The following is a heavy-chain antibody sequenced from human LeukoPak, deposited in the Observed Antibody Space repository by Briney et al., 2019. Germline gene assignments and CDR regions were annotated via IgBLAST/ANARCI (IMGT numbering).Heavy chain of an antibody. D-gene: IGHD4-17*01. CDR3: AATDLGDY. CDR2: INAGNGNT. Sequence: ALVKVSCKASGYTFTSYAMHWVRQAPGQRPEWMGWINAGNGNTKYFQKFQGRVTFTRDTSASTAYMELSSLRSEDTAVYYCAATDLGDYWGQGTLVTVSS. CDR1: GYTFTSYA. V-gene: IGHV1-3*01. J-gene: IGHJ4*02.